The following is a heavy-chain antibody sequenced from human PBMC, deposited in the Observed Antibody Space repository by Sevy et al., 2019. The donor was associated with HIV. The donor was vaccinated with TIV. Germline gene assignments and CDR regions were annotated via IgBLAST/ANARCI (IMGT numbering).Heavy chain of an antibody. Sequence: GGSLRLSCAASGFTFSNYNMNWVRQAPGKGLEWVSSITSSSKFKYYADSLKGRLTISRDDAKNSVFLQINSLRVEDTAVYYCARAGGLVDDGMDVWGQGTTVTVSS. V-gene: IGHV3-21*01. CDR2: ITSSSKFK. J-gene: IGHJ6*02. D-gene: IGHD3-16*01. CDR3: ARAGGLVDDGMDV. CDR1: GFTFSNYN.